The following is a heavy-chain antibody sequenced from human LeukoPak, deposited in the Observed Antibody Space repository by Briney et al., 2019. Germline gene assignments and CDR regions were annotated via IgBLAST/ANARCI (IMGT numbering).Heavy chain of an antibody. J-gene: IGHJ5*02. D-gene: IGHD5-18*01. CDR2: IYPGDSDT. Sequence: GESLKISCKGSGYTFTSYWIGWVRQMPGKGPEWMGIIYPGDSDTRYSPSFQGQVTISADKSIRTAYLQWSSLKASDTAMYYCARHLRLWQNWFDPWGQGTLVTVSS. CDR3: ARHLRLWQNWFDP. V-gene: IGHV5-51*01. CDR1: GYTFTSYW.